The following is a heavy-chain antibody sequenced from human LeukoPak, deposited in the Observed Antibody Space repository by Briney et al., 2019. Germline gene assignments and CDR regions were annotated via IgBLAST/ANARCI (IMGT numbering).Heavy chain of an antibody. Sequence: ASVKVSCKASGYTFTSYYMHWVRQAPGQGLEWMGIINPSGGSTSYAQKFQGRVTMTRDTSTSTVYMELSSLRSEDTAVYYCARAMYYYGSASWRVSENWFDPWGQGTLVTVSS. J-gene: IGHJ5*02. D-gene: IGHD3-10*01. CDR3: ARAMYYYGSASWRVSENWFDP. V-gene: IGHV1-46*03. CDR1: GYTFTSYY. CDR2: INPSGGST.